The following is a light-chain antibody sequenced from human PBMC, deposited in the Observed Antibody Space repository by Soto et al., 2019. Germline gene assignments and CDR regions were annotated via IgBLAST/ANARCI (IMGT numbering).Light chain of an antibody. J-gene: IGKJ5*01. CDR2: DAS. V-gene: IGKV1-5*01. Sequence: MTQSPSTLSASVGDRVTINCRASQSVSSWLAWYQQRPGKAPNLLIYDASTLQSGVPSRFSGSGSGTEFTLTISSLQPEDFATYYCQHLNSYPITFGQGTRLEIK. CDR1: QSVSSW. CDR3: QHLNSYPIT.